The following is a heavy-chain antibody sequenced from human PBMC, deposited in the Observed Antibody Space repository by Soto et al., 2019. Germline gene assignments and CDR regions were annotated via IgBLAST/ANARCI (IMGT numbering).Heavy chain of an antibody. V-gene: IGHV3-23*01. CDR2: ISGSGGST. CDR1: GLTFSSYA. CDR3: EKDITYIGRPNWFDP. Sequence: ELLMLSCGASGLTFSSYAMSSVRQAPGKGLEWVSAISGSGGSTYYADSVKGRFTISRDNSKNTLYLHMNSLRAEDTAAYSCEKDITYIGRPNWFDPWGQGTLVTVSS. D-gene: IGHD1-26*01. J-gene: IGHJ5*02.